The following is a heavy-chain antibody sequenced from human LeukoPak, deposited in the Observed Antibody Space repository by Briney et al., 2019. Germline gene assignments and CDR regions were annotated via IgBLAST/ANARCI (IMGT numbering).Heavy chain of an antibody. Sequence: ASVKVSCKAPGYTFTGYYMHWVRQAPGRGLEWMGWINPNSGGTNYAQKFQGRVTMTRDTSISTAYMELSRLRSDDTAVYYCATYCSGGSCYPDDNYYGMDVWGQGTTVTVSS. CDR1: GYTFTGYY. V-gene: IGHV1-2*02. CDR2: INPNSGGT. J-gene: IGHJ6*02. D-gene: IGHD2-15*01. CDR3: ATYCSGGSCYPDDNYYGMDV.